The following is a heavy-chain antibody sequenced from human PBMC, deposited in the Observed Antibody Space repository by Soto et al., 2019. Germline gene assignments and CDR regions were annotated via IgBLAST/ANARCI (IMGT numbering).Heavy chain of an antibody. J-gene: IGHJ3*02. CDR1: GFTFSVHY. V-gene: IGHV3-72*01. D-gene: IGHD3-22*01. Sequence: GGSMRLSCVASGFTFSVHYIDWVRQAHGKGLEWVGRIRKKTNSYTTEYAASVKGGFTISRDDSKNSLYLQMNSLKIEDTAVYYCARVGSYYDSSGYSTDVFDIWGQGTMVTVSS. CDR2: IRKKTNSYTT. CDR3: ARVGSYYDSSGYSTDVFDI.